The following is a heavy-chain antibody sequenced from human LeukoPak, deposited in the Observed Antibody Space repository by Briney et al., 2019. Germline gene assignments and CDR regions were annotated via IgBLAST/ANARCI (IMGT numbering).Heavy chain of an antibody. CDR2: IGVIGGST. CDR3: AKDFQKYSNYVVAFDY. CDR1: ASTVSSYV. V-gene: IGHV3-23*01. D-gene: IGHD4-11*01. J-gene: IGHJ4*02. Sequence: GRCLRLACAPAASTVSSYVTSWVRQAPGRGLEWVSAIGVIGGSTFYADSVKGRSTISRDNSKNSMYLQMNSLRAEDTAVYYCAKDFQKYSNYVVAFDYWGEETLVTVSS.